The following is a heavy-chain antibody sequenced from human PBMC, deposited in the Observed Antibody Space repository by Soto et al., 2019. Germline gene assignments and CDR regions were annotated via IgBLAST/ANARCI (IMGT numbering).Heavy chain of an antibody. CDR1: GLTFSSFE. CDR3: ATRSTDYYFY. V-gene: IGHV3-48*03. Sequence: EVQLLESGGGVVQPGGSLRLSCAGSGLTFSSFEMDWVRQAAGKGPEWISYISRGATTTYYADSVRGRFTISRDDAENSVFLQLDSLRVEVTAIYFCATRSTDYYFYWGQGTLVTVTS. D-gene: IGHD3-9*01. J-gene: IGHJ4*02. CDR2: ISRGATTT.